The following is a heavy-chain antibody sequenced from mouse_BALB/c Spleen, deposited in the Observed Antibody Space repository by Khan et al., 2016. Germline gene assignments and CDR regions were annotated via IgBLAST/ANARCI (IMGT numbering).Heavy chain of an antibody. Sequence: EVQLQESGPDLVKPSQSLSLTCTVTGYSITSGYSWHWIRQFPGNKLEWMGYIPYSGNTNYNPSLKSRISITRDTSKNQFFLQLHSVTTEDTATVCGEERNYDGSSGYFDVWGAGTTVTVSS. CDR3: EERNYDGSSGYFDV. D-gene: IGHD1-1*01. J-gene: IGHJ1*01. V-gene: IGHV3-1*02. CDR1: GYSITSGYS. CDR2: IPYSGNT.